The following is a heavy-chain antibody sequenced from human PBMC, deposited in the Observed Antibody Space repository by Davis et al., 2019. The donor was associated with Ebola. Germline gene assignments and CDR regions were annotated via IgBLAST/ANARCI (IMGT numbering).Heavy chain of an antibody. Sequence: GGSLRLSCAASGFTFNNAWINWVRQAPGKGLEWVGRIKSKSDGGTTDYAAPVKGRFTISRDDSKNTVYLQMNSLKIEDTAVYSCATLRRGTVGDYWGQGTLVTVSS. J-gene: IGHJ4*02. D-gene: IGHD1-26*01. CDR1: GFTFNNAW. CDR2: IKSKSDGGTT. V-gene: IGHV3-15*07. CDR3: ATLRRGTVGDY.